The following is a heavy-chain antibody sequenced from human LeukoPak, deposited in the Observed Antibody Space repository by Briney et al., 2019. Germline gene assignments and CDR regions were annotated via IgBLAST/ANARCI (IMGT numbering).Heavy chain of an antibody. CDR1: GVTFSSYS. D-gene: IGHD6-19*01. CDR3: ASWIAVAGKGDY. J-gene: IGHJ4*02. V-gene: IGHV3-21*01. CDR2: ISSSSSYI. Sequence: PGGSLRLSCAASGVTFSSYSRNWVRQAPGKGLEWVSSISSSSSYIYYADSVKGRFTISRDNAKNSLYLQMNSLRAEDTAVYYCASWIAVAGKGDYWGQGTLVTVSS.